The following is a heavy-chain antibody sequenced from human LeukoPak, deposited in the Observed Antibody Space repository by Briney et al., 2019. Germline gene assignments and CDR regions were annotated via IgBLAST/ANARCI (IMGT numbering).Heavy chain of an antibody. J-gene: IGHJ5*02. V-gene: IGHV3-21*01. D-gene: IGHD3-16*01. CDR1: GFTFSTYS. CDR3: AREKLGGVADP. CDR2: ISSSSSYI. Sequence: GGSLRLSCAASGFTFSTYSMNWVRRAPGKGLEWVSSISSSSSYIYYADSVKGRFTISRDSANNSLYLQMNSLRAEDTAVYYCAREKLGGVADPWGQGTLVTVSS.